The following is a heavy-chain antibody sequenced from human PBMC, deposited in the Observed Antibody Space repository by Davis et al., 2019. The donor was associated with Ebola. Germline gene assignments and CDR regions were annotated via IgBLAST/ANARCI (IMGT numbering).Heavy chain of an antibody. D-gene: IGHD7-27*01. J-gene: IGHJ4*02. CDR1: GFPFSSYW. CDR3: ARESWGSGFDY. CDR2: IKQDGSEK. Sequence: GESLKISCAASGFPFSSYWMSWVRQAPGKGLEWVANIKQDGSEKYYVDSVKGRFTISRDNAKNSLYLQMNSLRAEDTAVYYCARESWGSGFDYWGQGTLVTVSS. V-gene: IGHV3-7*01.